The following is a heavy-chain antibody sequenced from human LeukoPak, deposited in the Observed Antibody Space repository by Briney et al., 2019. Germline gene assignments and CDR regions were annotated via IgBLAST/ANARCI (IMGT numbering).Heavy chain of an antibody. D-gene: IGHD6-19*01. CDR1: DGSISSSSYY. Sequence: SETLSLTCTVSDGSISSSSYYWGWIRQPPGKGLEWIGNIYYSGSTYYNPSLKSRVTISVDASKNQFSLKLSSVTAADTAVYYCARDQGRWLVRTFDYWGQGTLVTVSS. V-gene: IGHV4-39*07. J-gene: IGHJ4*02. CDR3: ARDQGRWLVRTFDY. CDR2: IYYSGST.